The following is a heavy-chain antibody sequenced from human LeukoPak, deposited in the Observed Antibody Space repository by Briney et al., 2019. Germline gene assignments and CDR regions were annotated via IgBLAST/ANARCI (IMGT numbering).Heavy chain of an antibody. V-gene: IGHV4-59*01. CDR3: ARGRSGSYNYGMDV. D-gene: IGHD1-26*01. CDR2: IYYSGST. J-gene: IGHJ6*02. Sequence: SETVSLTCTVSGCSISGYYWSWIRQPPGKGLEWIGYIYYSGSTNYNPSLKSRVTISVDTSKNQFSLKLSSVTAADTAVYYCARGRSGSYNYGMDVWGQGTTVTVSS. CDR1: GCSISGYY.